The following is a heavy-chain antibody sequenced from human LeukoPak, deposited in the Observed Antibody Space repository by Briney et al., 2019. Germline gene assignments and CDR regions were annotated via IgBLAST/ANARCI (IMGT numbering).Heavy chain of an antibody. J-gene: IGHJ3*02. CDR1: GFTFDDYA. V-gene: IGHV3-9*01. Sequence: GGSLRLSCAASGFTFDDYAMHWVRQAPGKGLEWVSGISWNSGSIGYADSVKGRFTISRDNAKNSLYLQMNSLRAEDTALYYCAKDITMMVVAGGAFDIWGQGTMVTVSS. CDR2: ISWNSGSI. CDR3: AKDITMMVVAGGAFDI. D-gene: IGHD3-22*01.